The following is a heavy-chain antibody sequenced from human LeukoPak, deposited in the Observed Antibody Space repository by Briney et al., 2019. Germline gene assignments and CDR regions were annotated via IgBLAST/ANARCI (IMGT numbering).Heavy chain of an antibody. Sequence: SETLSLTCTVSGGSISSYYWSWIRQPPGKGLEWIGYIYYSGSTYYNPSLKSRVTISVDTSKNQFSLKLSSVTAADTAVYYCARDPVQWLVHDAFDIWGQGTMVTVSS. CDR2: IYYSGST. V-gene: IGHV4-59*06. D-gene: IGHD6-19*01. CDR3: ARDPVQWLVHDAFDI. J-gene: IGHJ3*02. CDR1: GGSISSYY.